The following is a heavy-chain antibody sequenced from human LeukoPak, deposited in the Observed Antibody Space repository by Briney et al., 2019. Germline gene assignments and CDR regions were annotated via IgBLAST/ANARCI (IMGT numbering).Heavy chain of an antibody. J-gene: IGHJ3*02. D-gene: IGHD5-24*01. Sequence: GGSLRLSCAASGFTFSTYEMHWVRQAPGKGLEWLSYISSSGSTIHYADSAKGRFTISRDNAKNSLFLQMNSLRAEDTAVYYCAREMGLVEMSTLIPGGALDIWGQGTAATVSS. CDR1: GFTFSTYE. CDR2: ISSSGSTI. CDR3: AREMGLVEMSTLIPGGALDI. V-gene: IGHV3-48*03.